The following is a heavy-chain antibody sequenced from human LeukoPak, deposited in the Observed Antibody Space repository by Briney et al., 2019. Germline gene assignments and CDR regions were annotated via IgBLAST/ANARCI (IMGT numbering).Heavy chain of an antibody. CDR1: GGSISSYY. D-gene: IGHD1-26*01. Sequence: PSETLSLTCTVSGGSISSYYWSWIRQPPGKGLEWIGYIYYSGSTNYNPSLKSRVTISVDTSKNQFSLKLSSVTAADTAVYYCARQRWELPLDYWGQGTLVTVSS. J-gene: IGHJ4*02. V-gene: IGHV4-59*01. CDR2: IYYSGST. CDR3: ARQRWELPLDY.